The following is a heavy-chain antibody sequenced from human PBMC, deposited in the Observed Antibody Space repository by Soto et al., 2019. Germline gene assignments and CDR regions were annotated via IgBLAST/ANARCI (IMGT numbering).Heavy chain of an antibody. CDR3: ASAAPKYDDILSGYYQGGDYFDY. CDR1: GGSISSYY. V-gene: IGHV4-59*01. D-gene: IGHD3-9*01. J-gene: IGHJ4*02. CDR2: IYYSGST. Sequence: QVQLQESGPGLVKPSETLSLTCTVSGGSISSYYWSWIRQPPGKGLEWIGYIYYSGSTNYNPSLKSRVIISVATSKTHCSPKLSSVTAADTAVYYCASAAPKYDDILSGYYQGGDYFDYWGQGSMVTVS.